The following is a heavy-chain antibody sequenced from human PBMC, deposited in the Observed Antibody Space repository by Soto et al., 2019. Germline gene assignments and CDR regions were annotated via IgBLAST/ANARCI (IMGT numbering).Heavy chain of an antibody. Sequence: KSSETLSLTCTASGGSMSGHYWSWIRQPPGKGLEYIGYIYYSGDTNYNPSLKSRVTISVDTSKNQFSLKLSSVTAADTAVYFCARGGWYIDYWGQGTLVTVSS. CDR1: GGSMSGHY. V-gene: IGHV4-59*11. J-gene: IGHJ4*02. D-gene: IGHD6-19*01. CDR2: IYYSGDT. CDR3: ARGGWYIDY.